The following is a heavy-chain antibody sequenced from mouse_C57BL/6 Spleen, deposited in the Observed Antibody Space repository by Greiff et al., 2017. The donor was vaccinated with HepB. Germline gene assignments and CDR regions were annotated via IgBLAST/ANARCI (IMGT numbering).Heavy chain of an antibody. D-gene: IGHD2-4*01. Sequence: VQRVESGPGLVAPSQSLSITCTVSGFSLTSYAISWVRQPPGKGLEWLGVIWTGGGTNYNSALKSRLSISKDNSKSQVFLKMNSLQTDDTARYYCARSYDYDEGYYAMDYWGQGTSVTVSS. CDR2: IWTGGGT. J-gene: IGHJ4*01. CDR3: ARSYDYDEGYYAMDY. V-gene: IGHV2-9-1*01. CDR1: GFSLTSYA.